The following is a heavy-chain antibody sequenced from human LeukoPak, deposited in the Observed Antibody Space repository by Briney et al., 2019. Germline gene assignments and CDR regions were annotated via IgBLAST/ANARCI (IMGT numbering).Heavy chain of an antibody. CDR1: GFTFSSYA. CDR2: ISYDGSNK. CDR3: ARDQTDIVVVPAASGDYYYGMDV. J-gene: IGHJ6*02. D-gene: IGHD2-2*01. V-gene: IGHV3-30-3*01. Sequence: GRSLRLYCAASGFTFSSYAMHWVRQAPGKGLEWVAVISYDGSNKYYADSVKGRFTISRDNSKNTLYLQMNSLRAEDTAVYYCARDQTDIVVVPAASGDYYYGMDVWGQGTTVTVSS.